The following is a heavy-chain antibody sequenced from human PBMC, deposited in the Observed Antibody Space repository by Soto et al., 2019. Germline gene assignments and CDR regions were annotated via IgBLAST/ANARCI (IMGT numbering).Heavy chain of an antibody. CDR3: ARTPCXXXCFDAFDI. V-gene: IGHV5-51*01. Sequence: GESLKISCKGSGYSFTSYWIGWVRRMPGKGLEWMGIIYPGDSDTXXSXSFQGQVTISADKSISTAYLQWSSLKASDTAMYYCARTPCXXXCFDAFDIWGQGTMVTVSS. J-gene: IGHJ3*02. CDR1: GYSFTSYW. D-gene: IGHD2-15*01. CDR2: IYPGDSDT.